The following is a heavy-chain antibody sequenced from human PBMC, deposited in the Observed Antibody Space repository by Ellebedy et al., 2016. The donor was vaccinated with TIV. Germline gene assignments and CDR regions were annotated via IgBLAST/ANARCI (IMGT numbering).Heavy chain of an antibody. J-gene: IGHJ3*02. D-gene: IGHD3-22*01. V-gene: IGHV4-4*07. CDR1: GVSITSHF. CDR3: ARDGPQWFDAFDI. Sequence: PSETLSLTCTVSGVSITSHFWSWIRQPAGKGLEWIGRIYTSGTTNYKPSLKSRVTMSLDTSKEQLSLKLNSVTAADTAVYYCARDGPQWFDAFDIWGQGTMVTVSS. CDR2: IYTSGTT.